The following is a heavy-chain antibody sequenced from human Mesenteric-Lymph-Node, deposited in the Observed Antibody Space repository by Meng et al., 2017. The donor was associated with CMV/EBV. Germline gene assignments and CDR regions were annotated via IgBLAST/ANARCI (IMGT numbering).Heavy chain of an antibody. D-gene: IGHD2-15*01. V-gene: IGHV3-33*08. CDR3: ATSSCYSCYFDY. Sequence: GESLKISCAASGFTFSSYAMHWVRQAPGKGLEWVAVIWYDGSNKYYADSVKGRFTISRDNSKNTLYLQMNSLRAEDTAVYYWATSSCYSCYFDYWGQGTLVTVSS. CDR2: IWYDGSNK. CDR1: GFTFSSYA. J-gene: IGHJ4*02.